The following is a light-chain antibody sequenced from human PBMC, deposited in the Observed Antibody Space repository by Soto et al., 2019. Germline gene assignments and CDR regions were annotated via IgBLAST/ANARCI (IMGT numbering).Light chain of an antibody. Sequence: ENVLTQSPGTLSLSPGERAILSCRASQSVSSTYLIWYQQKPGQAPRLLIYGASSRATGVPDRFSGSGSGTDFTLTITSLEPEDFAAYYCQQYGSSPPWTFGQGTKVDIK. V-gene: IGKV3-20*01. CDR3: QQYGSSPPWT. CDR1: QSVSSTY. CDR2: GAS. J-gene: IGKJ1*01.